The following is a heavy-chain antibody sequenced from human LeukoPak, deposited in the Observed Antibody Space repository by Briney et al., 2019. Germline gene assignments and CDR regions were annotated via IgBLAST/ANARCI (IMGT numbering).Heavy chain of an antibody. J-gene: IGHJ4*02. CDR1: GFTFDNFA. CDR2: ITGSGGST. D-gene: IGHD3-10*01. V-gene: IGHV3-23*01. CDR3: ARELFAFDY. Sequence: GGSLRLSCAPSGFTFDNFAMTWVRQAPGKGLEWVSEITGSGGSTYYADSVKGRFTISRDNSKNTLYLQMNSLRAADTAIYYCARELFAFDYWGQGTLVTVSS.